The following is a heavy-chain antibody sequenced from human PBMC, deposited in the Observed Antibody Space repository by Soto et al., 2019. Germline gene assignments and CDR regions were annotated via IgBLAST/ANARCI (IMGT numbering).Heavy chain of an antibody. V-gene: IGHV3-23*01. J-gene: IGHJ4*02. CDR1: GFTFSSYA. CDR3: AKGSASGSPYYFDY. CDR2: ITGSGGAT. Sequence: EVQLLESGGDLVQPGGSLRLSCAASGFTFSSYAMSWVRQSPEMGLEWVSAITGSGGATYHADSVKGRFTISRDTSKNSVYLQMSSLRAEDTAVYYCAKGSASGSPYYFDYWGQGLLVTVSS. D-gene: IGHD6-25*01.